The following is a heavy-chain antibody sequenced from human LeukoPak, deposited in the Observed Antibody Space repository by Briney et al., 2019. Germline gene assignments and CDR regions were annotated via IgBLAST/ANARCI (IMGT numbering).Heavy chain of an antibody. D-gene: IGHD5-24*01. J-gene: IGHJ4*02. V-gene: IGHV3-23*01. CDR1: GFTFSSYA. Sequence: GGSLRLSCAASGFTFSSYAMSWVRQAPGKGLEWVSAISGSGGSTYYADSVKGRFTISRDNSKNTLYLQMNSLRAEDTAVYYCARGGDGYNCLNYWGQGTLVTVSS. CDR3: ARGGDGYNCLNY. CDR2: ISGSGGST.